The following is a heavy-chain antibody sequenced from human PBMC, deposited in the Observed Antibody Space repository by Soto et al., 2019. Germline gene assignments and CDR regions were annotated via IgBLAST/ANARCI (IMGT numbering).Heavy chain of an antibody. D-gene: IGHD4-17*01. V-gene: IGHV3-33*01. Sequence: QVQLVESGGGVVQPGRSLRLSCAASGFTFSSYGMHWVRQAPGKGLEWVAVIWPDGSNKYYADSVTGRFTISRDNSKKPLYLQMSSLRAEDTAVYYCARDLAGDYGGGSWFDSWGQGTLVTVSS. CDR2: IWPDGSNK. J-gene: IGHJ5*01. CDR3: ARDLAGDYGGGSWFDS. CDR1: GFTFSSYG.